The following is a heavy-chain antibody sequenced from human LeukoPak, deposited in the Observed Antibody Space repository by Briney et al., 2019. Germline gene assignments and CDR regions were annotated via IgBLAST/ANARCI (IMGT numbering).Heavy chain of an antibody. J-gene: IGHJ4*02. Sequence: SETLSLTCAVSGGSISSGGYSWSWIRQPPGKGLEWIGYIYHSGSTYYNPSLKSRVTISVDRSKNQFSLKLSSVTAADTAVYYCARGGSSWYYGYKDYWGQGTLVTVSS. CDR1: GGSISSGGYS. CDR2: IYHSGST. D-gene: IGHD6-13*01. V-gene: IGHV4-30-2*01. CDR3: ARGGSSWYYGYKDY.